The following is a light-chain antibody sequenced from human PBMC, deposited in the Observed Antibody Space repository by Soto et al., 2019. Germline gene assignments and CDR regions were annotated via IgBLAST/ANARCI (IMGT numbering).Light chain of an antibody. CDR1: QSISTY. CDR3: QQSSITPRT. Sequence: DIRLTQSPSSLSASVGDRVTISCRASQSISTYLMWYQQKPGKAPNLLIYGASGLQNGVPSRFTGSGSGTEFTLTINGMPTADFGNYYCQQSSITPRTFGQGTKVDIK. V-gene: IGKV1-39*01. CDR2: GAS. J-gene: IGKJ1*01.